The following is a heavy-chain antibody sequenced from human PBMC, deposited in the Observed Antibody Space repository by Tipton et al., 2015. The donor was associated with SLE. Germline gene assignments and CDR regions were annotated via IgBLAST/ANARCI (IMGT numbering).Heavy chain of an antibody. J-gene: IGHJ4*02. Sequence: GLVKPSQTLSLTCAVYGESFNGYFWPWIRQPPGKGLEWIAEIIHSGVTNYNPSLRSRVTISVDMSKIQVSLKLSSVTAADTAVYYCARVAPTEVFDYWGQRTLVIVS. CDR2: IIHSGVT. D-gene: IGHD1-1*01. V-gene: IGHV4-34*12. CDR1: GESFNGYF. CDR3: ARVAPTEVFDY.